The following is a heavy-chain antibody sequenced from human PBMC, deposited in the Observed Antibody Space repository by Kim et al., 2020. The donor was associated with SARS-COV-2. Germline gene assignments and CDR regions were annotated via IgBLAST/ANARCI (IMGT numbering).Heavy chain of an antibody. D-gene: IGHD5-12*01. Sequence: SFQGQVTISADKSISTAYLQWSSLKALDTAMYYCARQSLDGYKRTDAFDIWGQGTMVTVSS. J-gene: IGHJ3*02. CDR3: ARQSLDGYKRTDAFDI. V-gene: IGHV5-51*01.